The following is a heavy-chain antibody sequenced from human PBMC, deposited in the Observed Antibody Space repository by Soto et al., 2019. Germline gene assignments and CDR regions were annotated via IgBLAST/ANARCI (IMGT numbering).Heavy chain of an antibody. CDR1: GGSIISSNYY. CDR2: IYYGGST. D-gene: IGHD6-6*01. V-gene: IGHV4-39*01. Sequence: SETLSLTCTVSGGSIISSNYYWGWIRQPPGKGLEWIGIIYYGGSTYYNPSLKSRVTISVDTSQNQFSLILSSVTAADTAVYYCARRSDSSSPSLFDSWGQGSLVIVSS. CDR3: ARRSDSSSPSLFDS. J-gene: IGHJ5*01.